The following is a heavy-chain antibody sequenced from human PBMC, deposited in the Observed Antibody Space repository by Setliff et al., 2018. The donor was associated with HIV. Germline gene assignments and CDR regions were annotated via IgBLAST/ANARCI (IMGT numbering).Heavy chain of an antibody. CDR3: ARDLGRITLSGVNEGWFDP. Sequence: LSLTCTVSGGSISSDNYYWSWIRQHPGKGLEWIGYIYYSGNTHFNPSLKSRVTISLDTSKNQVFLKLTSVTAADTAVYYCARDLGRITLSGVNEGWFDPWGQGTLVTVSS. D-gene: IGHD3-3*01. J-gene: IGHJ5*02. CDR1: GGSISSDNYY. CDR2: IYYSGNT. V-gene: IGHV4-31*03.